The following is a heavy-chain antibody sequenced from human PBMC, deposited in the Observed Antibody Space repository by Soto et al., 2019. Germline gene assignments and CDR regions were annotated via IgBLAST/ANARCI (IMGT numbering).Heavy chain of an antibody. CDR2: IYSGGST. J-gene: IGHJ5*02. Sequence: EVQLVESGGGLVQPGGSLRLSCAASGFTVSSNYMSWVRQAPGKGLEWVSVIYSGGSTYYADSVKGRFTISRHNSKNTLYLQMNSLRAEDRAVYYCARVPYCRGGSCYSPGWFDPWGQGTLVTVSS. CDR3: ARVPYCRGGSCYSPGWFDP. V-gene: IGHV3-53*04. CDR1: GFTVSSNY. D-gene: IGHD2-15*01.